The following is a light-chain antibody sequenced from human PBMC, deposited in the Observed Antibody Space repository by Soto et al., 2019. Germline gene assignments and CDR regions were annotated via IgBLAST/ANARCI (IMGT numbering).Light chain of an antibody. CDR2: EVS. V-gene: IGLV2-14*01. CDR1: SSDVGGYNY. CDR3: CSYTSSSTVV. J-gene: IGLJ2*01. Sequence: QSALTQPASVSGSPGQSFTISCTGTSSDVGGYNYVSWYQQHPGTAPKLMIYEVSNRPSGVSNRFSGSKSGNTASLTSSGLQAEDAADYYCCSYTSSSTVVFGGGTKLTVL.